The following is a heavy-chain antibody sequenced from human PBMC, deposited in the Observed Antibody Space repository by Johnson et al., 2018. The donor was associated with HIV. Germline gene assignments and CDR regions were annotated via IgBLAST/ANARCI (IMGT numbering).Heavy chain of an antibody. Sequence: QVQLVESGGGVVQPGRSLRLSCAASGFTFSSYGMHWVRQAPGKGLEWVAVISYDGSNKYYADSVKGRFTISRDNSKKKVFLQMNSLRQEDTAVYYCVRDVGSSGWYDSLVTDMWGQGTMVTVST. CDR2: ISYDGSNK. CDR3: VRDVGSSGWYDSLVTDM. D-gene: IGHD6-19*01. J-gene: IGHJ3*02. V-gene: IGHV3-30*03. CDR1: GFTFSSYG.